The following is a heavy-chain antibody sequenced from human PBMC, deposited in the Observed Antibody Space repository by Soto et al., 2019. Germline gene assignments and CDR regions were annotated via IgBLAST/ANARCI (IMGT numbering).Heavy chain of an antibody. CDR2: IKSNTDGGTT. D-gene: IGHD2-2*01. CDR3: TTDPYRTIVTVRFDN. CDR1: GFTFANAW. Sequence: PGGSLRLSCAASGFTFANAWINWVRQAPGKGLEWVGRIKSNTDGGTTDFAEPVNGRFALSRDDSNNMVYLQMNSMKIEDTAVYFCTTDPYRTIVTVRFDNGGHGTLVNVSS. J-gene: IGHJ4*01. V-gene: IGHV3-15*07.